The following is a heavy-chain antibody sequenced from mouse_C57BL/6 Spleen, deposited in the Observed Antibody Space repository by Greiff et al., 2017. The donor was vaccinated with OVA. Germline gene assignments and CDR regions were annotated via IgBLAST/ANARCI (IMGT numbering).Heavy chain of an antibody. Sequence: VQRVESGAELVMPGASVKLSCKASGYTFTSYWMHWVKQRPGQGLEWIGEIDPSDSYTNYNQKFKGKSTLTVDKSSSTAYMQLSSLTSEDSAVYYCARREVDYYGSSLYYFDYWGQGTTLTVSS. CDR2: IDPSDSYT. V-gene: IGHV1-69*01. J-gene: IGHJ2*01. D-gene: IGHD1-1*01. CDR3: ARREVDYYGSSLYYFDY. CDR1: GYTFTSYW.